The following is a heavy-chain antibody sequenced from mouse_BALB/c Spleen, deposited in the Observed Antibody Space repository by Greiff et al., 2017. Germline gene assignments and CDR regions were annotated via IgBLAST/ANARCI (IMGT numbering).Heavy chain of an antibody. CDR1: GYAFSSYW. Sequence: VMLVESGAELVRPGSSVKISCKASGYAFSSYWMNWVKQRPGQGLEWIGQIYPGDGDTNYNGKFKGKATLTADKSSSTAYMQLSSLTSEDSAVYFCARRSYDRAWFAYWGQGTLVTVSA. J-gene: IGHJ3*01. D-gene: IGHD2-12*01. CDR3: ARRSYDRAWFAY. CDR2: IYPGDGDT. V-gene: IGHV1-80*01.